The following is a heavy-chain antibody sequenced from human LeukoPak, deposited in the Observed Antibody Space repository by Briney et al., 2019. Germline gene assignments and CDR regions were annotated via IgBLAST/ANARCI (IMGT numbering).Heavy chain of an antibody. CDR2: ISYDGSNK. Sequence: QSGGSLRLSCAASGFTFSGYAMHWVRQAPGKGLEWVAVISYDGSNKYYADSVKGRFTISRDNSKNTLYLQMNSLRAEDTAVYYCAREKGWYYDSSGFMPPDYWGQGTLVTVSS. CDR1: GFTFSGYA. J-gene: IGHJ4*02. D-gene: IGHD3-22*01. CDR3: AREKGWYYDSSGFMPPDY. V-gene: IGHV3-30*04.